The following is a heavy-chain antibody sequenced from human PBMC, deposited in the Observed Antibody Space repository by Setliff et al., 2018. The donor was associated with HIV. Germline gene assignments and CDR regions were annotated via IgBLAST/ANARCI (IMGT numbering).Heavy chain of an antibody. D-gene: IGHD3-3*01. Sequence: ETLSLTCTVSGGSISSGDYYWSWIRQHPGKGLEWVSAISDSGGDTYYPDSVKGRFTISRDNSKNTLYLQMNSLRAEDTAVYYCARDFTYGGYYHDAFDIWGQGTMVTVSS. CDR3: ARDFTYGGYYHDAFDI. V-gene: IGHV3-23*01. CDR2: ISDSGGDT. J-gene: IGHJ3*02. CDR1: GGSISSGDYY.